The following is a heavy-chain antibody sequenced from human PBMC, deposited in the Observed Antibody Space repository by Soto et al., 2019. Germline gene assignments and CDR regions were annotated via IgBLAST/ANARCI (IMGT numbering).Heavy chain of an antibody. CDR3: ARDVRYRFGELSDAFDI. D-gene: IGHD3-10*01. CDR2: IATAGDT. Sequence: GGSLRLSCAASGFNFNIYDMHWVRQATGTGLEWVSAIATAGDTYYADSVKGRFTISRDNAKNSLYLQMNSLRAEDTAVYYCARDVRYRFGELSDAFDIWGQGTMVTVSS. CDR1: GFNFNIYD. J-gene: IGHJ3*02. V-gene: IGHV3-13*01.